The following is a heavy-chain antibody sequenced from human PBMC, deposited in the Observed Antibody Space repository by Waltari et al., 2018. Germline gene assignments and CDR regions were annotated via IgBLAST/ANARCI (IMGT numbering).Heavy chain of an antibody. CDR2: MQYRGST. J-gene: IGHJ1*01. CDR1: GGSISTNYN. Sequence: QLQLQESGPGLVKPSETLSLTCTVSGGSISTNYNWGWIRQPPGKGLEWMGNMQYRGSTFHNPSLESRVTISLDTWKNQFSLRLSSVGAADTAVYFCGRIAFGDEGGYFQYWGQGTLVTVSS. D-gene: IGHD4-17*01. CDR3: GRIAFGDEGGYFQY. V-gene: IGHV4-39*01.